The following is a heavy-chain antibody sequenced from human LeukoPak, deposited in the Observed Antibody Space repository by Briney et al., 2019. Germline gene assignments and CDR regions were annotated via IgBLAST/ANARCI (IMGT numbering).Heavy chain of an antibody. J-gene: IGHJ6*02. CDR3: ARAGGRTMVRGVITNYYYYGMDV. CDR1: GGSINNYY. D-gene: IGHD3-10*01. V-gene: IGHV4-59*08. Sequence: SETLSLTCTVSGGSINNYYWTWIRQPPGKGLECIGYVYYTGSTYYNPSLKSRVTISVDTSKNQFSLKLSSVTAADTAVYYCARAGGRTMVRGVITNYYYYGMDVWGQGTTVTVSS. CDR2: VYYTGST.